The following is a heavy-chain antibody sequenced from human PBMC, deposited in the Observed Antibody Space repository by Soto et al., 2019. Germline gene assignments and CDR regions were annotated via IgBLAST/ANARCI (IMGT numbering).Heavy chain of an antibody. V-gene: IGHV3-30*18. CDR2: ISYDGSSK. CDR3: AKGGSGWYVTY. CDR1: GFTFSSYD. J-gene: IGHJ4*02. D-gene: IGHD6-19*01. Sequence: PVGSLRLSCAASGFTFSSYDMHWVRQAPGKGLEWVALISYDGSSKYYADSVKGRFTISRDQSKNTLYLQMNSLRAEDTAVYYCAKGGSGWYVTYCGQGTLVTVSS.